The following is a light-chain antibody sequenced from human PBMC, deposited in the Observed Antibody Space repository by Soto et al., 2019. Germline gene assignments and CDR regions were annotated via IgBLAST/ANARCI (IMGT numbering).Light chain of an antibody. J-gene: IGKJ1*01. V-gene: IGKV1-27*01. CDR3: QKSNSAPLT. CDR2: AAS. CDR1: QGISSY. Sequence: DIQMTQSPSSLSASVGDRGTITCRASQGISSYLAWYQQKPGKVPKLLIYAASTLQSGVPSRFSGSGSGTDFTLTISSLQPEDVATYYCQKSNSAPLTFGQGTKVEIK.